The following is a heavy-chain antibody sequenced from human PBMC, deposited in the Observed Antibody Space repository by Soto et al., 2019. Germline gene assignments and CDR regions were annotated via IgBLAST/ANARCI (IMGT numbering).Heavy chain of an antibody. Sequence: QLQLQESGPGLVKPSETLSLTCTVSGASISSHYWSWIRQAPGKGLEWIANINYNGNTNYNPSLKSRVTISVDTSKNQFSLTVISVTAADTAVYYCAGGGSIVVATRRLMDVWGRGTTVTVSS. CDR1: GASISSHY. CDR3: AGGGSIVVATRRLMDV. CDR2: INYNGNT. D-gene: IGHD3-22*01. V-gene: IGHV4-59*08. J-gene: IGHJ6*03.